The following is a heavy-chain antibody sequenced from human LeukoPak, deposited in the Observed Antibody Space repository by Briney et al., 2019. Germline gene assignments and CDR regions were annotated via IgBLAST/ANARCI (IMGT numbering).Heavy chain of an antibody. J-gene: IGHJ5*02. V-gene: IGHV4-31*03. Sequence: SQTLSLTCTVSGGSISSGGCYWSWIRQPPGKGLEWIGYIYYSGSTYYNPSFKSRVTISVDTSKNQFSLKLSSVTAADTAVYYCARGVRFSALDPWGQGTLVTVSS. CDR3: ARGVRFSALDP. CDR1: GGSISSGGCY. CDR2: IYYSGST. D-gene: IGHD3-3*01.